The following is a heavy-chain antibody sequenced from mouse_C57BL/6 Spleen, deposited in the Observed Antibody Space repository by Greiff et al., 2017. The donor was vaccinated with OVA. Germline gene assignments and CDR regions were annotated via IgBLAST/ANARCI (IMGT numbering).Heavy chain of an antibody. CDR2: IDPSDSET. V-gene: IGHV1-52*01. CDR1: GYTFTSYW. Sequence: QVQLQQPGAELVRPGSSVKLSCKASGYTFTSYWMHWVKQRPIQGLEWIGNIDPSDSETNYNQKFKDKATLTVDKSSSTAYMQLSSLTSEDSAVYYCARYYDYDGYYAMDYWGQGTSVTVSS. D-gene: IGHD2-4*01. J-gene: IGHJ4*01. CDR3: ARYYDYDGYYAMDY.